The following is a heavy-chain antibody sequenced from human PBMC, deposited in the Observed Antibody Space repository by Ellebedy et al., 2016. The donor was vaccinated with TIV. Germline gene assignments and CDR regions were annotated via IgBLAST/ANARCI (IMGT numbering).Heavy chain of an antibody. Sequence: GESLNISCAASGFTFRRYGMHWVRQAPGKGLEWVSFISNDGTNKYYADSVKGRFTISRDNSNNTLSLQLNNLRAEDTAVYYCANGHCSGDTCYPGPKFFDYWGPGALVTVSS. CDR2: ISNDGTNK. V-gene: IGHV3-30*02. CDR3: ANGHCSGDTCYPGPKFFDY. CDR1: GFTFRRYG. D-gene: IGHD2-15*01. J-gene: IGHJ4*02.